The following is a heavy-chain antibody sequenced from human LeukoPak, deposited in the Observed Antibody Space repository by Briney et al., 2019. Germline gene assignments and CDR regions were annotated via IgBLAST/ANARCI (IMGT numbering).Heavy chain of an antibody. CDR1: GFTFSSYG. Sequence: GGSLRLSCAASGFTFSSYGMHWVRQAPGKGLEWVAVISYDGSNKYYADSVKGRFTISRDNSKNTLYLQMNSLRAEGTAVYYCAPPGEATVDYWGQGTLVTVSS. D-gene: IGHD4-17*01. CDR3: APPGEATVDY. V-gene: IGHV3-30*03. J-gene: IGHJ4*02. CDR2: ISYDGSNK.